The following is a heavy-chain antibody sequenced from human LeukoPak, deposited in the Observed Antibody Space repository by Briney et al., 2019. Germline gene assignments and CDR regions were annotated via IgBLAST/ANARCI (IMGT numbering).Heavy chain of an antibody. CDR3: ARVVPGYCSTTSCYDVDAFDI. CDR2: INHSGST. J-gene: IGHJ3*02. CDR1: GGSFSGYY. Sequence: PSETLSLTCAVYGGSFSGYYWSWIRQPPGKGLEWIGEINHSGSTNYNPSLKSRVTISVDTSKNQFSLKLSSVTAADTAVYYCARVVPGYCSTTSCYDVDAFDIWGQGTRVTVSS. D-gene: IGHD2-2*01. V-gene: IGHV4-34*01.